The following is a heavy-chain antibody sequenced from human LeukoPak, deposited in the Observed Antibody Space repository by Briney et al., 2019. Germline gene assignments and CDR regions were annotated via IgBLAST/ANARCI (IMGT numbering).Heavy chain of an antibody. CDR1: GFIFSYYD. Sequence: GGSLSLSCVACGFIFSYYDMDWVRQAPGKGLEWISYISSSRSIMYYADSVLGRFTVSRDNAENTLYLQMNSLRGDDTAVYYCARHNQGSPDYWGQGTLVTVSS. J-gene: IGHJ4*02. CDR2: ISSSRSIM. V-gene: IGHV3-48*01. CDR3: ARHNQGSPDY.